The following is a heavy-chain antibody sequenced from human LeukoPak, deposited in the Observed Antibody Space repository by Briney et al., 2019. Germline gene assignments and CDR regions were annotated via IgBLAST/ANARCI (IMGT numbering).Heavy chain of an antibody. CDR3: ATRSRGYSYGGFDY. Sequence: GGSLRLSCAASGFTFSTFAMIWVRQPPGKGLEWVSSIFPSGGEIHYADSVRGRFTISRDNSKSTLSLQMNSLRAEDTAIYYCATRSRGYSYGGFDYWGQGTLVTVSS. D-gene: IGHD5-18*01. CDR2: IFPSGGEI. CDR1: GFTFSTFA. J-gene: IGHJ4*02. V-gene: IGHV3-23*01.